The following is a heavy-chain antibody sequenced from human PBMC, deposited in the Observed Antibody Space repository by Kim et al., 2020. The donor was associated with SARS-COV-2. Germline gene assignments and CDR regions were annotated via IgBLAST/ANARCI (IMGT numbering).Heavy chain of an antibody. CDR2: ISSSSSYI. CDR1: ILTFSSYN. D-gene: IGHD3-10*01. J-gene: IGHJ6*02. Sequence: GGSLRLSCAASILTFSSYNMNWVRQAPGKGLEWVSSISSSSSYIYYADSVKGRFTISRDNAKNSLYLHMDSLRAEDTAVYYCARDSGGTYFYGMDVWGQGTTVTVSS. CDR3: ARDSGGTYFYGMDV. V-gene: IGHV3-21*06.